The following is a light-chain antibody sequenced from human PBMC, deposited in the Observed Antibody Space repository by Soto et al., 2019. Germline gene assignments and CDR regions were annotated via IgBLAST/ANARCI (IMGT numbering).Light chain of an antibody. CDR2: SVS. CDR1: QSVSTN. V-gene: IGKV3-15*01. CDR3: QQYNNWPPA. J-gene: IGKJ1*01. Sequence: EIVLTQSPATLSVSPGDRASLSCRASQSVSTNLAWYQHKPGQPPRLLFYSVSARASGVPARYSVSGSETDFTLTISSLQSEDLAVYYCQQYNNWPPAFGQGTKVEIK.